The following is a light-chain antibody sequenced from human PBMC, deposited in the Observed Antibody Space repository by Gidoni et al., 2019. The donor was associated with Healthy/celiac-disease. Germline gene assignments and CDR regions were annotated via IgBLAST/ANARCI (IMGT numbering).Light chain of an antibody. CDR1: QSISSW. J-gene: IGKJ2*01. CDR3: QQYNSWSSYT. CDR2: KAS. V-gene: IGKV1-5*03. Sequence: DIQMTQSPSTLSASVGDRVTITCRASQSISSWLAWYQQKPGKAPKLLIYKASSLESGVPSRFSGSGSGTEFTLTISSLQPDDFATYYCQQYNSWSSYTFGQGTKLEIK.